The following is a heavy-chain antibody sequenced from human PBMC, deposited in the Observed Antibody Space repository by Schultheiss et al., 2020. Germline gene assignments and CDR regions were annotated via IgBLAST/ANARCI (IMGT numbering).Heavy chain of an antibody. CDR1: GFTFSSYA. D-gene: IGHD1-26*01. CDR3: ARGGSYSGD. J-gene: IGHJ4*02. CDR2: ISGSGGST. V-gene: IGHV3-23*01. Sequence: GESLKISCTASGFTFSSYAMSWVRQAPGKGLEWVSAISGSGGSTYYADSVKGRFTISRDNSKNTLFLHMNSLTAEDTAVYYCARGGSYSGDWGQGTLVTVSS.